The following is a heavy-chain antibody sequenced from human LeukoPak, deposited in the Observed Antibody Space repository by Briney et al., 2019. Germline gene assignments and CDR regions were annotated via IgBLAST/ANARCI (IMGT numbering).Heavy chain of an antibody. CDR3: ARNLEDTALGY. J-gene: IGHJ4*02. V-gene: IGHV1-69*01. CDR1: GGTFTNYA. CDR2: ITPLFGTT. D-gene: IGHD7-27*01. Sequence: ASVRVSCKASGGTFTNYAFTWVRPGPGEGEGRMGEITPLFGTTKYAQNFQGRVTITADEPTSTVYMDLSSLSSEDTAVYFCARNLEDTALGYWGQGTQVTVSS.